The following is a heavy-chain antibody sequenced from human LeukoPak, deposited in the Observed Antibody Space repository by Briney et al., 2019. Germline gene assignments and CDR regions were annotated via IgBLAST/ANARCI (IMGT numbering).Heavy chain of an antibody. CDR1: GGSFSGYY. J-gene: IGHJ4*02. CDR2: INHSGST. V-gene: IGHV4-34*01. D-gene: IGHD4-17*01. Sequence: PSETLSLTCAVYGGSFSGYYWSWIRQPPGKGLEWIGEINHSGSTNYNPSLKSRVTISVDTSKNQFSLGLSSVTAADTAVYYCARDRYGAVDYWGQGTLVTVSS. CDR3: ARDRYGAVDY.